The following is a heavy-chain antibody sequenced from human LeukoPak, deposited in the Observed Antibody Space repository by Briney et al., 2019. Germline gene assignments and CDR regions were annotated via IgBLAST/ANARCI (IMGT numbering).Heavy chain of an antibody. J-gene: IGHJ4*02. V-gene: IGHV3-43*01. CDR1: GFPFEDYT. CDR3: AKEEDFRDLHDY. Sequence: GGSLRLSCTASGFPFEDYTKLWVRQAPGRTLEWVSLISWDGTTYYADSVKGRFTISRDNSNNTVFLHMTSLRVEDTGVYFCAKEEDFRDLHDYWGQGTLVTVS. D-gene: IGHD4-17*01. CDR2: ISWDGTT.